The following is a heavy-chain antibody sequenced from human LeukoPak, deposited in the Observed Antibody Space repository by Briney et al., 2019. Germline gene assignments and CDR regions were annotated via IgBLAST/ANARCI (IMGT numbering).Heavy chain of an antibody. Sequence: ASVKVSCKASGYTFIGNYIHWVRQAPGQGLEWMGWINPKSGATSSARKSQGRVTMTRDTSIGTAYMELSRLRSDDTAVYYCARGNVECIGDICYNRGNWFDPWGQGTLVTVSS. D-gene: IGHD2-8*02. V-gene: IGHV1-2*02. J-gene: IGHJ5*02. CDR2: INPKSGAT. CDR1: GYTFIGNY. CDR3: ARGNVECIGDICYNRGNWFDP.